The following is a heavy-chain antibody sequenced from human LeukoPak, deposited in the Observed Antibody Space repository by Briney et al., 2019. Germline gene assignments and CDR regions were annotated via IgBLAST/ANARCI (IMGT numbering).Heavy chain of an antibody. Sequence: SETLSLTCTVSGGSISSSSYYWGWIRQPPGKGLEWIGGIYYSGSTYYHPSLKGRVTISVDTSKNQFSLKLSSVTAADTAVYYCARLTTDYVWGSYRSGDDAFDIWGQGTMVTVSS. CDR1: GGSISSSSYY. D-gene: IGHD3-16*02. CDR2: IYYSGST. V-gene: IGHV4-39*01. J-gene: IGHJ3*02. CDR3: ARLTTDYVWGSYRSGDDAFDI.